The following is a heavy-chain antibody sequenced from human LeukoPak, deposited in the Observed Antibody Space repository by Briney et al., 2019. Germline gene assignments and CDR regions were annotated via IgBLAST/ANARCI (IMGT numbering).Heavy chain of an antibody. V-gene: IGHV4-59*01. CDR1: GGSISSYY. J-gene: IGHJ5*02. CDR3: ARVGDTITMVDNWFDP. D-gene: IGHD3-10*01. CDR2: IYYSGST. Sequence: SETLSLTCTVSGGSISSYYWSWIRQPPGKGLEWIGYIYYSGSTNYNPSLKSRVTISVDTSKNQFSLKLSSVTAADTAVYYCARVGDTITMVDNWFDPWGQGTLVTVSS.